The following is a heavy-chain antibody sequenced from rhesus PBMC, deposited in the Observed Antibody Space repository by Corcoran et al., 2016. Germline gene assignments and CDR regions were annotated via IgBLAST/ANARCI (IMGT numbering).Heavy chain of an antibody. J-gene: IGHJ5-2*02. V-gene: IGHV3S5*01. CDR1: GFTFSTYG. CDR2: ISYNGGSK. D-gene: IGHD4-29*01. Sequence: EVQLVETGGGLVQPGGSLRLSCAASGFTFSTYGMSWVRQAPGKGLEWVSGISYNGGSKYYADSMKGRFTIARDNSRNTLSLQMNSLRAEDTAVYYCAKALYGSSLNSLDVWGRGVLVTVSS. CDR3: AKALYGSSLNSLDV.